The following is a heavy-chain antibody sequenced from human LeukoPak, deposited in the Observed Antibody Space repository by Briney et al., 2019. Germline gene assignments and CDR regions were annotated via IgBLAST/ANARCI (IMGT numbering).Heavy chain of an antibody. J-gene: IGHJ4*02. CDR3: ARDLGYMSTGGNSEGGEIDY. V-gene: IGHV3-21*01. Sequence: GGSLRLSCAASGFTFSSYSMNWVRQAPGKGLEWVSSISSSSSYIYYADSVKGRFTISRDNAKNSLYLQMNSLRAEDTAVYYCARDLGYMSTGGNSEGGEIDYWGQGTLVTVSS. CDR1: GFTFSSYS. CDR2: ISSSSSYI. D-gene: IGHD4-23*01.